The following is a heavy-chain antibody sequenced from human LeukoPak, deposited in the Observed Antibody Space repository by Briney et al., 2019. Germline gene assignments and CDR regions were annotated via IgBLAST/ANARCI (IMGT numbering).Heavy chain of an antibody. J-gene: IGHJ4*02. D-gene: IGHD6-13*01. Sequence: ASVKVSCKASGYTFTGYYMHWVRQAPGQGLEWMGWINPNSGGTNYAQKFQGRVTMTRDTSISTAYMELSSLRSEDTAVYYCARGRGALYSSSWYNFDYWGQGTLVTVSS. V-gene: IGHV1-2*02. CDR2: INPNSGGT. CDR3: ARGRGALYSSSWYNFDY. CDR1: GYTFTGYY.